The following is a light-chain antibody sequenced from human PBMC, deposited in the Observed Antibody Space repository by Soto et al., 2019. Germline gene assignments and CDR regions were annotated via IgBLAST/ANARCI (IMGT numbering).Light chain of an antibody. Sequence: QSALTQPRSVSGSPGQSVTISCTGTSSYVGGYNYVSWYQQHPGKAPKLMIYDVSKRPSGVPDRFSGSKSGNTASLTISGLQAEDEADYFCCSYAGSYTFVFGIGTKVTVL. V-gene: IGLV2-11*01. CDR3: CSYAGSYTFV. J-gene: IGLJ1*01. CDR1: SSYVGGYNY. CDR2: DVS.